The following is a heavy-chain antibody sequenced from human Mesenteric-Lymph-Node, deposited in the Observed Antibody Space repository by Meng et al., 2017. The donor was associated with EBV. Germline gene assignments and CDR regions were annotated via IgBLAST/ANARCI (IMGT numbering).Heavy chain of an antibody. CDR3: AKGQFAVTTDY. J-gene: IGHJ4*02. CDR2: ISGSGGST. V-gene: IGHV3-23*01. CDR1: RFTFSSYA. D-gene: IGHD4-17*01. Sequence: EGQRLGFGGGLVQPGGSLRLSCAASRFTFSSYAMSWVRQAPGKGLEWVSAISGSGGSTYYADSVKGRFTISRDNSKNTLYLQMNSLRAEDTAVYYCAKGQFAVTTDYWGQGTLVTVSS.